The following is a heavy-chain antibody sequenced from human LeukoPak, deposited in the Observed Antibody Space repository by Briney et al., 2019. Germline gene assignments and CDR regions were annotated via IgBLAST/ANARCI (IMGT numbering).Heavy chain of an antibody. D-gene: IGHD3-10*01. J-gene: IGHJ6*02. V-gene: IGHV1-69*10. CDR1: GGTFISYA. CDR2: ILPILGIA. Sequence: ASVTVSCKASGGTFISYAIRWVRQAPGQGLEWMGRILPILGIANYPQKFQGRVTITADKSTSTAYMELSSLTSEDTAVYYCARARMVRGVDYYYYAMDVWGQRATVTVSS. CDR3: ARARMVRGVDYYYYAMDV.